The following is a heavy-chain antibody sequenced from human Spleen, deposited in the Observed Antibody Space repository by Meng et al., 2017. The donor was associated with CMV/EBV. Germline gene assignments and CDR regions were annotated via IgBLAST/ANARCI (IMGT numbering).Heavy chain of an antibody. V-gene: IGHV4-31*02. J-gene: IGHJ4*02. CDR1: SGGYY. CDR3: ARESHYDFWSGYESRAFDY. Sequence: SGGYYWSWIRQHPGKGLEWIGYIYYSGGTYYNPSLKSRVTISVDTSKNQFSLKLSSVTAADTAVYYCARESHYDFWSGYESRAFDYWGQGTLVTVSS. CDR2: IYYSGGT. D-gene: IGHD3-3*01.